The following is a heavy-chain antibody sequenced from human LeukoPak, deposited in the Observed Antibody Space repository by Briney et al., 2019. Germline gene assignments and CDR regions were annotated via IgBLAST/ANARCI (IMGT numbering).Heavy chain of an antibody. CDR2: IGGSSNSI. CDR1: GFTFSSYG. D-gene: IGHD5-12*01. J-gene: IGHJ4*02. Sequence: GGSLRLSCAASGFTFSSYGMTWVRQAPGKGLEWVSYIGGSSNSIYYADSVKGRFTISRDNARNSLYLQMNSLRAKDTAVYYCARDPSHSGYGQGLDYWGQGTLVTVSS. CDR3: ARDPSHSGYGQGLDY. V-gene: IGHV3-48*01.